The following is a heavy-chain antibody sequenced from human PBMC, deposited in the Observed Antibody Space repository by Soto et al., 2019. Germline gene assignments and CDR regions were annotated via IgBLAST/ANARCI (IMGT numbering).Heavy chain of an antibody. V-gene: IGHV2-5*02. CDR3: AHRYLGYPLDY. Sequence: QITLKESXXXXVXXTQTLTLTCTFSGFSLNTHTVGVXXIRQPPGKALEWLGFIYWDDDKRYSPYXXXXXXXXXXXXXXXVVLTMTNMDPVDTGTYYCAHRYLGYPLDYWGQXTLVTVSS. CDR1: GFSLNTHTVG. CDR2: IYWDDDK. J-gene: IGHJ4*02. D-gene: IGHD5-12*01.